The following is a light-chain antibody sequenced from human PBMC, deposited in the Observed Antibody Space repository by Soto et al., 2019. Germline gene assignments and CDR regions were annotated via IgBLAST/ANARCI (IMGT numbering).Light chain of an antibody. J-gene: IGKJ2*01. CDR1: QSVSSSY. Sequence: DIVLTQSPATLSLSPGERATLSCGARQSVSSSYFAWYQQKPGLAPRLLLYDASSMATSIPHRFSSSGSVTQLTLHISILEPEDFAVYYCQQSGSSLYTFGQGNKWDSK. CDR2: DAS. CDR3: QQSGSSLYT. V-gene: IGKV3D-20*01.